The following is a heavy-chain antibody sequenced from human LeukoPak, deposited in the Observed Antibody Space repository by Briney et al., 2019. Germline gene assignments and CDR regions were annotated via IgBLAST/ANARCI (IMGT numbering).Heavy chain of an antibody. V-gene: IGHV1-24*01. J-gene: IGHJ6*03. CDR3: ATDSLTRAVAGLDYYYYYMDV. Sequence: ASVKVSCKVSGYTLTELSMHWVRQAPGKGLEWMGGFDPEDGETIYAQKFQGRVTMTEDTSTDTAYMELSSLRSEDTAVYYRATDSLTRAVAGLDYYYYYMDVWGKGTTVTVSS. CDR2: FDPEDGET. CDR1: GYTLTELS. D-gene: IGHD6-19*01.